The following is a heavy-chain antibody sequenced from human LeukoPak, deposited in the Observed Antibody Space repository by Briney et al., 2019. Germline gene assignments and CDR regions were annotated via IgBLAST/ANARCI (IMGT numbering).Heavy chain of an antibody. CDR3: ARHSPLGATLSRYYYGMDV. J-gene: IGHJ6*02. V-gene: IGHV4-4*07. CDR2: IYTSGST. Sequence: SETLSLTCTVSGGSLSSYYWSWIRQPAGKGLEWIGRIYTSGSTNYNPSLKSRVTISVDTSKNQFSLKLSSVTAADTAVYYCARHSPLGATLSRYYYGMDVWGQGTTVTVSS. CDR1: GGSLSSYY. D-gene: IGHD1-26*01.